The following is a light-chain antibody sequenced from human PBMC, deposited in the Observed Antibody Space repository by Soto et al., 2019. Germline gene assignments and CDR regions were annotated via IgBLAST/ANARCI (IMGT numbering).Light chain of an antibody. Sequence: DIQMTQSPSSLSASVGDRVTITCRAGQDINIYLAWYQQKPGKVPKILISAASTLQSGVPSRFSGSGSGTDFTLTISRLQPEDFATYYCQKCYGAPLTFGGGTKVEIK. J-gene: IGKJ4*02. CDR3: QKCYGAPLT. V-gene: IGKV1-27*01. CDR1: QDINIY. CDR2: AAS.